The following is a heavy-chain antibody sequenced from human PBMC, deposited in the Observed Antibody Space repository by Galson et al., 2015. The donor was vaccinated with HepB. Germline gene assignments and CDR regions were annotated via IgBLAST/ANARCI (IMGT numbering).Heavy chain of an antibody. CDR1: GYNFKTYG. CDR2: ISTYTGNA. Sequence: SVKVSCKASGYNFKTYGINWVRQAPGQGLEWMGWISTYTGNAKYAQKFQGRVTMTTDTSTSTAYMELRRLRSDDTAVYYCARGGRLGELSSSDYWGQGTLVTVSS. J-gene: IGHJ4*02. V-gene: IGHV1-18*01. D-gene: IGHD3-16*02. CDR3: ARGGRLGELSSSDY.